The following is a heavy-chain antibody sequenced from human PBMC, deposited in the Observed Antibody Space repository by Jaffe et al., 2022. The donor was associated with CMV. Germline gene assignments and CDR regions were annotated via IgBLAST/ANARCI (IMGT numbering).Heavy chain of an antibody. V-gene: IGHV3-53*01. Sequence: EVQLVESGGGLIQPGGSLRLSCAASGFTVENNYMSWARQAPGKGLEWVSVIYSGGGTYYADSVKGRFTISRDNSKSTLYLQMNSLRVEDTAVYYCARDNSGPSQWGQGTLVTVS. CDR3: ARDNSGPSQ. CDR2: IYSGGGT. J-gene: IGHJ4*02. CDR1: GFTVENNY. D-gene: IGHD5-12*01.